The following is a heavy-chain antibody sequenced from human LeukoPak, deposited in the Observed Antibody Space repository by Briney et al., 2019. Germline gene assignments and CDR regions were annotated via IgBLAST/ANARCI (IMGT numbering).Heavy chain of an antibody. V-gene: IGHV4-39*01. D-gene: IGHD4-17*01. CDR2: VYKSGST. J-gene: IGHJ5*01. CDR3: ARHGDNADYTIFYWFDS. Sequence: PSATLSLTCTVSGGSISTTTYYWAWIRQSPETELEWLGSVYKSGSTYYNPSLNSRATITVDTSKNQFSLNLRSVTAADTSVYFCARHGDNADYTIFYWFDSWGQGALVTVSS. CDR1: GGSISTTTYY.